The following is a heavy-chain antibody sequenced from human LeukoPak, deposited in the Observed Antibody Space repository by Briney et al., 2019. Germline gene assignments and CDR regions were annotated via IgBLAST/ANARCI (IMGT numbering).Heavy chain of an antibody. CDR2: INPSGGSR. Sequence: ASVKVSYMASGYTFTSYYMHWVRQAPGQGLEWMGIINPSGGSRSYAQKFQGRVTMTRDTSTSTVYMELSSLRSEDTAVYYCARGSIVGAKTLGFGAFDIWGQGTMVTVSS. CDR3: ARGSIVGAKTLGFGAFDI. CDR1: GYTFTSYY. D-gene: IGHD1-26*01. V-gene: IGHV1-46*01. J-gene: IGHJ3*02.